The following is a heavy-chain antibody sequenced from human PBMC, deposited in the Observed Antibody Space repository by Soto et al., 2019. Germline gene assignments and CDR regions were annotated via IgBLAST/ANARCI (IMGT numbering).Heavy chain of an antibody. CDR3: VRGYCTTNTCDGWFDP. CDR1: GYTFTTFY. V-gene: IGHV1-46*01. CDR2: LDPGGGTT. J-gene: IGHJ5*02. D-gene: IGHD2-8*01. Sequence: QVQLVQSGAEVKKPGASVKISCTATGYTFTTFYIHWVRQAPGQGFEWMGRLDPGGGTTTYAQKCQGRVTMTRDTSTSTVYMDLSSLRSEDTAVYYCVRGYCTTNTCDGWFDPWGQGTLVTVSS.